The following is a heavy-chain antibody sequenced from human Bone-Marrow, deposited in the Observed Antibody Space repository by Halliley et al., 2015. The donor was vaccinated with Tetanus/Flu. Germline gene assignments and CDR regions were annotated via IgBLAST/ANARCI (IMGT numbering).Heavy chain of an antibody. D-gene: IGHD1-7*01. Sequence: MQLVQSGGEVKKPGESLRISCKCFGYSFTDYWISWVRQMPGKGLEWMGRIDPSDSYTNYSPSFEGHVTVSTDNSITTAYLQWSSLKASDTAMYYCVRHCSGDPPWNCDAFDIWGQGTMVTVSS. V-gene: IGHV5-10-1*03. CDR2: IDPSDSYT. CDR3: VRHCSGDPPWNCDAFDI. J-gene: IGHJ3*02. CDR1: GYSFTDYW.